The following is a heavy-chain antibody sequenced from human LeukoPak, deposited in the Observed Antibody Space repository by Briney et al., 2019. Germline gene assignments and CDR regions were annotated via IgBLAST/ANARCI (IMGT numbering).Heavy chain of an antibody. CDR3: ARGLGSSWYTLYYYYMDV. CDR1: GYTFTSYD. D-gene: IGHD6-13*01. Sequence: ASVKVSCKASGYTFTSYDINWVRQATGQGLEWMGWMNPNGGNTGYAQKFQGRVTMTRNTSISTAYMELSSLRSEDTAVYYCARGLGSSWYTLYYYYMDVWGKGTTVTLSS. CDR2: MNPNGGNT. V-gene: IGHV1-8*01. J-gene: IGHJ6*03.